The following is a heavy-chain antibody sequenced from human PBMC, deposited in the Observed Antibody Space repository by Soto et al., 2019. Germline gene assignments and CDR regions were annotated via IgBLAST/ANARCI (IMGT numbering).Heavy chain of an antibody. V-gene: IGHV3-23*01. CDR1: GFTFSSYD. J-gene: IGHJ6*02. Sequence: EERLLESGGGLGQPGGSLRLSCEGSGFTFSSYDLNWVRQAPGEGLEWVASITTGGSATHYADSVKGRFTISRDNSKKTLYLQMNSLRAEDTAVYYCTKDLERGPAFYSYGMDVWGQGTTVTVSS. CDR3: TKDLERGPAFYSYGMDV. D-gene: IGHD1-1*01. CDR2: ITTGGSAT.